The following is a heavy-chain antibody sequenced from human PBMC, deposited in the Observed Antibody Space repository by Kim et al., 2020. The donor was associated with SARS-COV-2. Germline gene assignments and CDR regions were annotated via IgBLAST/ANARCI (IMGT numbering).Heavy chain of an antibody. J-gene: IGHJ4*02. Sequence: AQKFQGRVPMTRDTSTSKVYMELSSLRSEDTAVYYCARAGIAVAFYYFDYWGQGTLVTVSS. CDR3: ARAGIAVAFYYFDY. V-gene: IGHV1-46*01. D-gene: IGHD6-19*01.